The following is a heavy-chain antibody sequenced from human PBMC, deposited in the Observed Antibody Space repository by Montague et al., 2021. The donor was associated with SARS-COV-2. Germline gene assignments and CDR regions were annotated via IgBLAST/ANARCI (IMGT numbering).Heavy chain of an antibody. CDR2: VHPSGST. D-gene: IGHD2-15*01. CDR1: GVSITSNNW. Sequence: SETRSLTCDVSGVSITSNNWWNWVRQSPEKGLEWIGEVHPSGSTNYNPSLMSRVTTSVDESKNQFSLKVNSVTAADTAVYFCAIVAGGCSSHSCYLYFLGQGTLVTVSS. V-gene: IGHV4-4*02. CDR3: AIVAGGCSSHSCYLYF. J-gene: IGHJ4*02.